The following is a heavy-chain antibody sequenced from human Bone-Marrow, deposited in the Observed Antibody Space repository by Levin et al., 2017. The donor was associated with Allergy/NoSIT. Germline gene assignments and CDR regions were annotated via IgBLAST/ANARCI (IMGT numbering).Heavy chain of an antibody. V-gene: IGHV1-18*01. Sequence: ASVKVSCKAAGYRLINYGMSWVRQAPGQGLEWMGWISGYNGDTKYAERFQDRVTMTTDTSTTTVYMELRRLKSDDTAVYYCARERGILRFLEWPLSGMDVWGQGTTVTVSS. J-gene: IGHJ6*02. D-gene: IGHD3-3*01. CDR2: ISGYNGDT. CDR3: ARERGILRFLEWPLSGMDV. CDR1: GYRLINYG.